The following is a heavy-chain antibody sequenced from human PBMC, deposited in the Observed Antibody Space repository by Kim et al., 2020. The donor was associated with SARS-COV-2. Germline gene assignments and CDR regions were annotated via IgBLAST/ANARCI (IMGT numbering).Heavy chain of an antibody. J-gene: IGHJ5*02. Sequence: ASVKVSCKASGYTFTSYAMNWVRQAPGQGLEWMGWINTNTGNPTYAQGFTGRFVFSLDTSVSTAYLQISSLKAEDTAVYYCARDGGYGDGLLWGSGSYPLYNWFDPWGQGTLVTVSS. V-gene: IGHV7-4-1*02. CDR3: ARDGGYGDGLLWGSGSYPLYNWFDP. D-gene: IGHD3-10*01. CDR1: GYTFTSYA. CDR2: INTNTGNP.